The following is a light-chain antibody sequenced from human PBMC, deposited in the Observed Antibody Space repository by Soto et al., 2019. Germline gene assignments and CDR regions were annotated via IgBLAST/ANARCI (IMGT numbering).Light chain of an antibody. CDR3: QQYNSYSST. V-gene: IGKV1-5*01. Sequence: DIQMTQSPSTLSASVGDRVTITCRASQTISNWLAWYQQKLGKAPNLLIYDASSLESGVPSRFSGSGSGTEFPLTISSRQPDDFATYYCQQYNSYSSTFGQGTKVEIK. CDR1: QTISNW. J-gene: IGKJ1*01. CDR2: DAS.